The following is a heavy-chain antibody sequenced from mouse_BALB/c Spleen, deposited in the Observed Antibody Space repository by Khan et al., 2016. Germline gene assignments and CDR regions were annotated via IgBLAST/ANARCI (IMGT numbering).Heavy chain of an antibody. D-gene: IGHD1-2*01. J-gene: IGHJ3*01. CDR2: MNPGSGGT. CDR1: GYAFTNYL. CDR3: ARSYYGYGFAC. V-gene: IGHV1-54*01. Sequence: QVRLQQSGAELVRPGTSVKVSCKASGYAFTNYLIEWIKQRPGQGLEWIGVMNPGSGGTNYNEKFKDMATLTAAKSSSTAYMQLSSLTSDGSAFHVCARSYYGYGFACWGQGTLVTVSA.